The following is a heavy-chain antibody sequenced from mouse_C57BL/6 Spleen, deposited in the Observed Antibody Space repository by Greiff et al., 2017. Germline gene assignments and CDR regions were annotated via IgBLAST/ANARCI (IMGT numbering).Heavy chain of an antibody. D-gene: IGHD2-2*01. CDR3: ARHEGYGYDEGGFDY. Sequence: QVQLQQSGAELVKPGASVKLSCKASGYTFTKYTIHWVKQRSGQGLEWIGWFYPGSGSIKYNEKFKDKATLTADKSSSTVYMELSRLTSEASAVYFCARHEGYGYDEGGFDYWGQGTTLTVSS. V-gene: IGHV1-62-2*01. CDR2: FYPGSGSI. J-gene: IGHJ2*01. CDR1: GYTFTKYT.